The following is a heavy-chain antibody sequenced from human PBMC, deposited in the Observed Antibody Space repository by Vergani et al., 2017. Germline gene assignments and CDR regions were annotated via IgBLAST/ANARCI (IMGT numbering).Heavy chain of an antibody. CDR1: GGSVDNRDYY. V-gene: IGHV4-39*01. CDR2: VSKGGTT. D-gene: IGHD2-21*02. CDR3: ARSSCGGDCYEFDY. Sequence: LQLQESGPGLMKPSETLSLTCTVSGGSVDNRDYYWGWIRRPPGKGLEWIGSVSKGGTTSLHPSVKSRVAISSDTAKNRFSLKLTSVSAADTAVYYCARSSCGGDCYEFDYWGQGILVTVSS. J-gene: IGHJ4*02.